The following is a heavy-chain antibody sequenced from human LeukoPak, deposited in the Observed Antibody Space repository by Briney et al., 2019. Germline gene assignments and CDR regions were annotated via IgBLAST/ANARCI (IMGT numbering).Heavy chain of an antibody. CDR3: ARSGGDYGDYVRAFDI. V-gene: IGHV5-10-1*01. J-gene: IGHJ3*02. Sequence: GESLKISCEGFGYSFTSYWISWVRQMPGEGLEWMGRIDPSDSYTYYSPSFQGHVTISGDKSISTAYLQWSSLEASDTAMFYCARSGGDYGDYVRAFDIWGQGTMVTVSS. CDR2: IDPSDSYT. D-gene: IGHD4-17*01. CDR1: GYSFTSYW.